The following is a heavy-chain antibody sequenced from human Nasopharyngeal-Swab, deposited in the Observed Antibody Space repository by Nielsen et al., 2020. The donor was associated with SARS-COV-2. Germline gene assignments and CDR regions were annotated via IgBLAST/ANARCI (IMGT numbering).Heavy chain of an antibody. CDR1: GFTFSSYA. J-gene: IGHJ3*02. D-gene: IGHD4-17*01. Sequence: GESLKISCAASGFTFSSYAMSWVRQAPGKGLEWVSTISGSGSSTYYADSVKGRFTISRDNSKNTLYLQMNSLRVEDTAVYYCAKELSATVTTVGAFDIWSQGTMVTVSS. CDR2: ISGSGSST. V-gene: IGHV3-23*01. CDR3: AKELSATVTTVGAFDI.